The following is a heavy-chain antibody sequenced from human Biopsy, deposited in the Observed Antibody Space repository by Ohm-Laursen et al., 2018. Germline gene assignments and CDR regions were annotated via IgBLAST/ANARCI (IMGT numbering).Heavy chain of an antibody. Sequence: SVKVSCKAPTGTFTSYGIIWVRQAPGQGLEWMGGIIPILRTTAYAQTFLGRVTITADSPTSTVDMELTSLTSDDTAVYFCAREAIGYQLPCDDWGQGTLVTVSS. V-gene: IGHV1-69*10. CDR1: TGTFTSYG. CDR2: IIPILRTT. D-gene: IGHD2-2*01. J-gene: IGHJ4*02. CDR3: AREAIGYQLPCDD.